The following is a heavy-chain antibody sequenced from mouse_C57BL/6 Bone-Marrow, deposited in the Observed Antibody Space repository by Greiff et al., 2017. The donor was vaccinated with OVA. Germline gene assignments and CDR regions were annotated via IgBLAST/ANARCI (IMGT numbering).Heavy chain of an antibody. J-gene: IGHJ4*01. CDR1: GYTFTSYW. CDR2: IYPGSGRT. CDR3: ARSGITTVEVYCAMDY. V-gene: IGHV1-55*01. Sequence: VQLQQPGAELVKPGASVKMSCKASGYTFTSYWITWVKQRPGQGLEWIGDIYPGSGRTNYNEKFKSKATLTVDTSSSTAYMQLSSLTSEDSAFYYCARSGITTVEVYCAMDYWGQGTSVTVSS. D-gene: IGHD1-1*01.